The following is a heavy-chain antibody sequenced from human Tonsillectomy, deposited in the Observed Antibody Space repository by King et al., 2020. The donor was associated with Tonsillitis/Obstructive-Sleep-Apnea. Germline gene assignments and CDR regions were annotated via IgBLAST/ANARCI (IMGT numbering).Heavy chain of an antibody. V-gene: IGHV4-34*01. CDR1: GGSFSGYY. Sequence: VQLQQWGAGLLKPSETLSLTCAVYGGSFSGYYWSWVRQPPGKGLEWIGEIDHSGSTNYNPPLKSRVTISVDTSRTQFSLKLTSVTAADTAVYFCAREITTDAFDIWGQGTMVTVSS. CDR2: IDHSGST. D-gene: IGHD3-3*01. J-gene: IGHJ3*02. CDR3: AREITTDAFDI.